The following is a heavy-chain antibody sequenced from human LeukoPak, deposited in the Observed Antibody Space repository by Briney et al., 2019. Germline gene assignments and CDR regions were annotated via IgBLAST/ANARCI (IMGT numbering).Heavy chain of an antibody. CDR1: GFIFNNYA. D-gene: IGHD3-3*01. Sequence: GGSLRLSCAASGFIFNNYAMSWFRQAPGKGLEWVSSISTTGSTTYYADSVRGRFTISRDNSQNTLSLQMDSLTAADTAVYSCATYDLWTTYYTFQYWGQGTLVSVSS. J-gene: IGHJ4*02. CDR3: ATYDLWTTYYTFQY. CDR2: ISTTGSTT. V-gene: IGHV3-23*01.